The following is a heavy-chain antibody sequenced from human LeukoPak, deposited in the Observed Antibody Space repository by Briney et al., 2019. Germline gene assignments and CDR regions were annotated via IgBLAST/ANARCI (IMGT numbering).Heavy chain of an antibody. V-gene: IGHV1-8*03. CDR1: GYTLTSYD. CDR3: ARGQDGGYYGYFDY. Sequence: GASVKVSCKASGYTLTSYDINWVRQATGQGLEWMGWMNPNSGNTGYAQKFQGRVTITRNTSISTAYMELSSLRSEDTAVYYCARGQDGGYYGYFDYWGQGTLVTVSS. J-gene: IGHJ4*02. D-gene: IGHD1-26*01. CDR2: MNPNSGNT.